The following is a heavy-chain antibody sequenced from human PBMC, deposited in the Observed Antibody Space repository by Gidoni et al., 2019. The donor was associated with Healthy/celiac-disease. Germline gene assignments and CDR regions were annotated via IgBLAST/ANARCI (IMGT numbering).Heavy chain of an antibody. CDR1: GFTFRSYG. V-gene: IGHV3-30*18. J-gene: IGHJ2*01. CDR2: ISYDGSNK. D-gene: IGHD3-10*01. CDR3: AKGAPGDWYFDL. Sequence: QVQLVESGGGVVQPGRSLRLSCAASGFTFRSYGMHWVRQAPGKGLEWVAVISYDGSNKYYADSVKGRFTISRDNSKNTLYLQMNSLRAEDTAVYYCAKGAPGDWYFDLWGRGTLVTVSS.